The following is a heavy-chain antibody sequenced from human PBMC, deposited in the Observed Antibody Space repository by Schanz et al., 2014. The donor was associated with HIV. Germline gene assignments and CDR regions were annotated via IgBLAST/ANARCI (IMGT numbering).Heavy chain of an antibody. J-gene: IGHJ4*02. CDR3: AREGGSSGHNGYFDH. V-gene: IGHV3-30*09. CDR2: LYGTYE. CDR1: GIISSKSV. Sequence: QVQLVESGGGVVPPGGSLRLSCAVSGIISSKSVIHWVRQAPGKGLEWVATLYGTYEHFAESVRGRFAVSGDTSKNTVDLQMTALRPEDAAVYYCAREGGSSGHNGYFDHWGPGTLVTVSS. D-gene: IGHD6-19*01.